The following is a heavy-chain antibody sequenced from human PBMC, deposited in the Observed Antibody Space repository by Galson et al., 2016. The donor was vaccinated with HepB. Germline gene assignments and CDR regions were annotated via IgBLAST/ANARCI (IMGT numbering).Heavy chain of an antibody. D-gene: IGHD5-24*01. V-gene: IGHV4-34*01. CDR3: AREGSGSRDGYNW. Sequence: SETLSLTCDVYGGSFSGYYWSWIRQPPGKGPEWIGEINHSGSTNYNPSLKSRVTISIDTSKNQFSLKLNSVTAADTAVYYCAREGSGSRDGYNWWGQGTLVTVSS. J-gene: IGHJ4*02. CDR2: INHSGST. CDR1: GGSFSGYY.